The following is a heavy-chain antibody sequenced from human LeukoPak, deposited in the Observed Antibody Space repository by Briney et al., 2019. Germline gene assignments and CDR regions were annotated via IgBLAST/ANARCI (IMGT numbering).Heavy chain of an antibody. D-gene: IGHD4-11*01. Sequence: SETLSLTCTVSGGSISGFYWSWIRQPPGKGLEWIGEINHSGSTNYNPSLKSRVTISVDTSKNQFSLKLSSVTAADTAVYYCARHSVTTLGFFDYWGQGTLVTVSS. V-gene: IGHV4-34*01. CDR1: GGSISGFY. J-gene: IGHJ4*02. CDR2: INHSGST. CDR3: ARHSVTTLGFFDY.